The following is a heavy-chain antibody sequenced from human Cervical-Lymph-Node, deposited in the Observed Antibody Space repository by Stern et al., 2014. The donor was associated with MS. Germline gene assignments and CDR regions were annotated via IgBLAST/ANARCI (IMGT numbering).Heavy chain of an antibody. CDR2: IYSSGST. Sequence: QVQLQESGPGLVQPSETLSLTCPVSGGSISSYYWSWIRPPPGKGLEWIGYIYSSGSTTYNPSLKSRVTISVDTSKNQFSLKLSSGTAADTAVYYCARGATQAFDPWGQGTLVTVSS. V-gene: IGHV4-59*01. CDR3: ARGATQAFDP. CDR1: GGSISSYY. J-gene: IGHJ5*02.